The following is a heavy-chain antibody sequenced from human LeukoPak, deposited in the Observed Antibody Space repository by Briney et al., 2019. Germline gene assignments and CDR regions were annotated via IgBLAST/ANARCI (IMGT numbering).Heavy chain of an antibody. V-gene: IGHV4-59*01. J-gene: IGHJ4*02. CDR2: IHYSGST. D-gene: IGHD6-13*01. CDR3: ARGGNSWYADY. Sequence: SETLSLTYTVSGGSISSYYWSWIRQPPEKGLEWIGYIHYSGSTSYNPSLKSRVTMSVDTSNNQFSLKVSSVTAADTAVYYCARGGNSWYADYWGQGTLVTVSS. CDR1: GGSISSYY.